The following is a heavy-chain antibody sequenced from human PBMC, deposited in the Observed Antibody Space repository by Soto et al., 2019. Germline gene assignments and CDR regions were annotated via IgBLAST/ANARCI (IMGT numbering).Heavy chain of an antibody. D-gene: IGHD3-3*01. CDR2: FSVYNGNT. CDR1: GNPFISYA. Sequence: GASVKVSCKASGNPFISYAISWVRQAPGQGLEWMGRFSVYNGNTIYAQKFHDRLTVTTDTSTTTAYMELRSLTSDDTAVYFCAKAAFDFWTTSDRQGVHFDSWGQGTLVTVSS. J-gene: IGHJ4*02. V-gene: IGHV1-18*04. CDR3: AKAAFDFWTTSDRQGVHFDS.